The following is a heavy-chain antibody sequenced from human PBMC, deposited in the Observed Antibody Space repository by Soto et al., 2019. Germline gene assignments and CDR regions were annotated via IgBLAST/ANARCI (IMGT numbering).Heavy chain of an antibody. CDR2: INHSGST. CDR1: GGSFSGYY. V-gene: IGHV4-34*01. CDR3: ARGVLNNFWSGYYGYFDY. Sequence: SETLSLTCAVYGGSFSGYYWSWIRQPPGKGLEWIGEINHSGSTNYNPSLKSRVTISVDTSKNQFSLKLSSVTAADTAVYYCARGVLNNFWSGYYGYFDYWGQGTLVTVSS. J-gene: IGHJ4*02. D-gene: IGHD3-3*01.